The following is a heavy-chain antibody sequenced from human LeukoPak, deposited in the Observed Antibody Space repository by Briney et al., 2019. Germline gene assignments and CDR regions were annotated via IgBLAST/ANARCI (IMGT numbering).Heavy chain of an antibody. CDR2: ISYDGSNK. V-gene: IGHV3-30*04. Sequence: GGSLRLSCAASGFTFSSYATHWVRQAPGKGLEWVAVISYDGSNKYYADSVKGRFTISRDNSKNTLYLQMNSLRAEDTAVYYCARDHIPVTMVRGVILESNWFDPWGQGTLVTVSS. CDR1: GFTFSSYA. CDR3: ARDHIPVTMVRGVILESNWFDP. D-gene: IGHD3-10*01. J-gene: IGHJ5*02.